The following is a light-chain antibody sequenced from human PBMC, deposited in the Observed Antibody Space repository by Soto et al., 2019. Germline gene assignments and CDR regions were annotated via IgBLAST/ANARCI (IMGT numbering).Light chain of an antibody. J-gene: IGKJ4*01. CDR3: QQLNSYTRT. CDR1: QGIRND. Sequence: AIQMTQSPSSLSASVGDRVTITCRASQGIRNDLGWYQQRPGKAPKLLIYAASSLQSGVQSRFSGTGYRTDFTLTISSLQPEDFATYYCQQLNSYTRTFGGGTKV. V-gene: IGKV1-6*01. CDR2: AAS.